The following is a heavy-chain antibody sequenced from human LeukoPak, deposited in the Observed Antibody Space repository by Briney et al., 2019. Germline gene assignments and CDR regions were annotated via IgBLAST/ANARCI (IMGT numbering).Heavy chain of an antibody. Sequence: PGGSLRLSCAASGFTFSGSAMHWVRQSSGKGLEWVGRIGSRANTYATAYAAWVKGRFTISRDDPKNRAYLQMNSLKTEDTAVYYCTRHSDSSGWHAGIDAFDIWGQGTMVTVSS. CDR1: GFTFSGSA. J-gene: IGHJ3*02. CDR3: TRHSDSSGWHAGIDAFDI. D-gene: IGHD6-19*01. CDR2: IGSRANTYAT. V-gene: IGHV3-73*01.